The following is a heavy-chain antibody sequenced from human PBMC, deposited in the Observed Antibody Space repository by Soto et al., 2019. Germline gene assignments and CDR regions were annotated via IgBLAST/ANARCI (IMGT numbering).Heavy chain of an antibody. J-gene: IGHJ5*02. CDR1: GCTFGDYA. CDR3: TGVVAASGWFDP. Sequence: GGSLRLSCTASGCTFGDYAMSWVRQAPGNGLEWVGFIRSKAYGGTTEYAASVKGRFTISRDDSKSIAYLQMNSLKTEDTAVYYPTGVVAASGWFDPCGQGTLLTASS. D-gene: IGHD2-15*01. V-gene: IGHV3-49*04. CDR2: IRSKAYGGTT.